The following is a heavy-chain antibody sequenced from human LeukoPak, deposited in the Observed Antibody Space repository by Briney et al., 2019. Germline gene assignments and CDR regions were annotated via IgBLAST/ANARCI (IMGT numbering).Heavy chain of an antibody. Sequence: GGSLRLSCAASGFTFSRYEMNWVRQAPGKGLEWVSYISSSGSTIYYADSVKGRFTISRDNAKNSLYLQMNSLRAEDTAVYYCAKALGSALVRGVMDYWGQGTPVTVSS. D-gene: IGHD3-10*01. CDR1: GFTFSRYE. CDR2: ISSSGSTI. CDR3: AKALGSALVRGVMDY. V-gene: IGHV3-48*03. J-gene: IGHJ4*02.